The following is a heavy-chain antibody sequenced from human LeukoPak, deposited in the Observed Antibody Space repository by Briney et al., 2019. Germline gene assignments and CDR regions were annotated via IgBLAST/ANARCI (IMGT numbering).Heavy chain of an antibody. CDR3: AKDSMIVRSHFDY. V-gene: IGHV3-23*01. J-gene: IGHJ4*02. Sequence: GGSLRLSCAASGFTFSSYTMSWVRQAPGKGLEWVSTITTSDGNTYYADSVKGRFTVSGDNSKNTLFLQMNSLRAEDTAVYYCAKDSMIVRSHFDYWGQGTLVTVSS. CDR1: GFTFSSYT. CDR2: ITTSDGNT. D-gene: IGHD3-22*01.